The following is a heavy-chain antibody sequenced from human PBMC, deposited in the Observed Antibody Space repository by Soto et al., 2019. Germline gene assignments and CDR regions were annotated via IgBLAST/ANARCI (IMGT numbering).Heavy chain of an antibody. J-gene: IGHJ3*02. CDR1: GFTFSSYS. CDR3: ARDRGDQGDYGSMAFDI. Sequence: PGGSLRLSCAASGFTFSSYSMNWVREAPGKGLEWVSSISSSSSYIYYADSVKGRFTISRDNAKNSLYLQMNSLRAEDTAVYYCARDRGDQGDYGSMAFDIWGQGTMVTVSS. V-gene: IGHV3-21*01. CDR2: ISSSSSYI. D-gene: IGHD4-17*01.